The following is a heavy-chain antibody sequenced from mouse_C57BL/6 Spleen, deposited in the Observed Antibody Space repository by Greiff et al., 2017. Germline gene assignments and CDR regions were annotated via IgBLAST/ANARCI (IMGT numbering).Heavy chain of an antibody. CDR1: GYTFTSYW. V-gene: IGHV1-52*01. D-gene: IGHD2-4*01. Sequence: QVQLQQPGAELVRPGSSVKLSCKASGYTFTSYWMHWVKQRPIQGLEWIGNIDPSDSETHYNQKFKDKATLTVDKSSSTAYMQLSSLTSEDSAVYYWARAGDYDRDWYFDVWGTGTTVTVSS. J-gene: IGHJ1*03. CDR2: IDPSDSET. CDR3: ARAGDYDRDWYFDV.